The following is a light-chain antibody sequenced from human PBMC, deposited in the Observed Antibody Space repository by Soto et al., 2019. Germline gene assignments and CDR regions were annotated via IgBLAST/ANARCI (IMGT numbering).Light chain of an antibody. CDR3: QQYNNWPPWT. CDR1: RSISNY. V-gene: IGKV3-15*01. CDR2: GAS. Sequence: EIVLTQSPAALALSPGERATRSCRASRSISNYLAWYQQKPGQAPRLLIYGASTRATGIPARFSGSGSGTEFTLTISSLQSEDFAVYYCQQYNNWPPWTFGQGTKVDIK. J-gene: IGKJ1*01.